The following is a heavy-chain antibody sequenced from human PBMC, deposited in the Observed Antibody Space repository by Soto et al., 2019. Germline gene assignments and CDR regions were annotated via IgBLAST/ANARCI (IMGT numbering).Heavy chain of an antibody. CDR2: IIPIFGTA. V-gene: IGHV1-69*12. CDR3: ASSGYCSGGSCSYPQYYYYGMDV. Sequence: QVQLVQSGAEVKKPGSSVKVSCKASGGTFSSYAISWVRQAPGQGLEWMGGIIPIFGTANYAQKFQGRVTITADESTSPGYMELSSLGSEDTAVYYGASSGYCSGGSCSYPQYYYYGMDVWGQGTTVTVSS. D-gene: IGHD2-15*01. CDR1: GGTFSSYA. J-gene: IGHJ6*02.